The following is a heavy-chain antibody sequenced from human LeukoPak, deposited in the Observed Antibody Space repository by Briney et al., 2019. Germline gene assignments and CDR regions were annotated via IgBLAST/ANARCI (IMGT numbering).Heavy chain of an antibody. D-gene: IGHD1-26*01. J-gene: IGHJ3*02. Sequence: GGTLRLSCAASGFTFSSYGMSWVRQAPGKGLEWVSAISGSGGSTYYADSVKGRFTISRDNSKNTLYLQMNSLRAEDTAVYYCESKWEPKRRPAFDIWGQGTMVTVSS. CDR2: ISGSGGST. CDR1: GFTFSSYG. CDR3: ESKWEPKRRPAFDI. V-gene: IGHV3-23*01.